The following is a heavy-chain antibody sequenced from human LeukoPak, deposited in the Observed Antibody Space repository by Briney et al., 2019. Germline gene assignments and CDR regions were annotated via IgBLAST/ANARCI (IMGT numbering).Heavy chain of an antibody. V-gene: IGHV1-46*01. D-gene: IGHD6-13*01. J-gene: IGHJ4*02. CDR1: GYTFTSYY. CDR2: INPSGGST. CDR3: AREGPIAAAGPVSGVDY. Sequence: ASVKVSCKASGYTFTSYYMHWMRQAPGQGLEWMGIINPSGGSTSYAQKFQGRVTMTRDTSTSTVYMELSSLRSEDTAVYYCAREGPIAAAGPVSGVDYWGQGTLVTVSS.